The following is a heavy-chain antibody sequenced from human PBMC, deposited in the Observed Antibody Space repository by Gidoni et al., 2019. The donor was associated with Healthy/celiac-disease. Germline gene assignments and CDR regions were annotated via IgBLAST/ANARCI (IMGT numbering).Heavy chain of an antibody. CDR1: GFPFSSYA. CDR2: ISYDGSNK. J-gene: IGHJ4*02. V-gene: IGHV3-30-3*01. CDR3: ARGGRRIAAAGPGY. D-gene: IGHD6-13*01. Sequence: QVQLVESGGGVVQPGRSLRLSCAASGFPFSSYAMHWVRQAPGKGLEWVSVISYDGSNKYYADSVKGRFTISRDNSKNTLYLQMNSLRAEDTAVYCCARGGRRIAAAGPGYWGQGTLVTVSS.